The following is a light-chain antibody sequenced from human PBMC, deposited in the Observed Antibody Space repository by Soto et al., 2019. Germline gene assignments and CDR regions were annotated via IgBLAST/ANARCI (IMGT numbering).Light chain of an antibody. J-gene: IGKJ1*01. CDR2: KAS. Sequence: DVQMTQSPSTLSASVGDRVTITCRASQSVSSWLAWYQQKPGQAPKLLISKASTLESGVPSRFSGSGAGTEFTLTINSLQPDDFATYYCQHYNTYPWTFGQGTKVELK. CDR3: QHYNTYPWT. V-gene: IGKV1-5*03. CDR1: QSVSSW.